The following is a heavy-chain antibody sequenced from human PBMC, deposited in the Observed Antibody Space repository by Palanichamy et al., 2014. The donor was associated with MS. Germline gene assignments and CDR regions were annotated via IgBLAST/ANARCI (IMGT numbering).Heavy chain of an antibody. D-gene: IGHD1-26*01. CDR2: LEEVNSYST. J-gene: IGHJ3*02. CDR1: GFTLSDHH. V-gene: IGHV3-72*01. CDR3: ARVGGWVGATDTFDI. Sequence: EVHLVESGGGLVQPGGSLRLSCVAYGFTLSDHHMDWVRRAPGKGLEWLAVLEEVNSYSTEYAASVKSRFTISRDDSKNSLYLQMNSLKTEDTAVYYCARVGGWVGATDTFDIWGQGTMVTVSS.